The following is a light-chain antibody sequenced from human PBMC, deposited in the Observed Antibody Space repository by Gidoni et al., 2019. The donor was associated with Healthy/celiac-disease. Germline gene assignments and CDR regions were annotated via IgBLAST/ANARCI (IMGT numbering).Light chain of an antibody. Sequence: EIVLTQSPGPLSLSPGERATPSCRASQSVSSSYLAWYQQKPGQAPRLLIYGASSRATGIPDSFSGSGSGTDFTLTISRLEPEDFAVYYCQQYGSSPYTFGQGTKLEIK. CDR2: GAS. V-gene: IGKV3-20*01. CDR3: QQYGSSPYT. CDR1: QSVSSSY. J-gene: IGKJ2*01.